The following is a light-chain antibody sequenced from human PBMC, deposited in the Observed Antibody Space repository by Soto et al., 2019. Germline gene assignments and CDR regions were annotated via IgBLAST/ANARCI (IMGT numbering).Light chain of an antibody. J-gene: IGLJ2*01. Sequence: QSALTQPASVSGSPGQSITISCTGTSSDVGSYNLVSWYQQHPGNAPKLMIYEGSQRPSGVSNRFSGSKSGNTASLPISGLQAEDEADYYCCSFAGSSTLVVFGAGTKLTVL. CDR3: CSFAGSSTLVV. CDR1: SSDVGSYNL. V-gene: IGLV2-23*01. CDR2: EGS.